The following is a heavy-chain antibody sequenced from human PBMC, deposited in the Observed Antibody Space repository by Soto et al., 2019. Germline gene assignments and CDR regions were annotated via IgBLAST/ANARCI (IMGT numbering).Heavy chain of an antibody. Sequence: PGGSLRLSCAASGFTFSSYAMSWVRQAPGKGLEWVSVISGSGVNTYYADTVTGRFTISRDNSKNTLYLQMNSLRAEDTAVYYCAKECWVLVHRKHYSYGMAVWAQGTTLTGSS. D-gene: IGHD2-2*01. CDR2: ISGSGVNT. J-gene: IGHJ6*02. CDR3: AKECWVLVHRKHYSYGMAV. CDR1: GFTFSSYA. V-gene: IGHV3-23*01.